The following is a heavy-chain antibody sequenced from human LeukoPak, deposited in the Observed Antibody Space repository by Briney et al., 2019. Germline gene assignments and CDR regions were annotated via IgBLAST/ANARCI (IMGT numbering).Heavy chain of an antibody. D-gene: IGHD6-13*01. J-gene: IGHJ4*02. CDR3: ARKGLGIVADGVFFGS. CDR1: GFTVSSKF. Sequence: GGSLRLSCAASGFTVSSKFVTWVRQAPGKGPEWLSIIYSGGGTDYADSVKGRFTISRDNSKNTVYLQMSSLRAEDTAMYHCARKGLGIVADGVFFGSWGQGTLVTVSS. V-gene: IGHV3-53*01. CDR2: IYSGGGT.